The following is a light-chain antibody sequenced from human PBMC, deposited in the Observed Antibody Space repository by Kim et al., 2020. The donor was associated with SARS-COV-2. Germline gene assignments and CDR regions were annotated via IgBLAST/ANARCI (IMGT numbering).Light chain of an antibody. J-gene: IGKJ1*01. V-gene: IGKV3-20*01. Sequence: SPGERVSPSCRASLSVGSKYLAWYQQKPGQPPRLLIYGASNRATGIPDRFSGSGSETDFTLTISRLEPEDSATYYCQHFGTSSWTFGQGTKVDIK. CDR1: LSVGSKY. CDR2: GAS. CDR3: QHFGTSSWT.